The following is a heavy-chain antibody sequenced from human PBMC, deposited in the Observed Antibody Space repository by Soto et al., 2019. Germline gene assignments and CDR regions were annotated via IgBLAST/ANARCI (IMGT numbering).Heavy chain of an antibody. CDR3: ARGYGRNFDY. D-gene: IGHD3-10*01. J-gene: IGHJ4*02. Sequence: QVQLQQWGAGLLKPSETLSLTCAVYGGSFSGYYWNWIRQPPGKGLEWIGEINHSGSTNYNPSLKSRVTISLDTSKNQFSLKLSSMTAADTAVYYYARGYGRNFDYWGQGTLVTVSS. CDR2: INHSGST. CDR1: GGSFSGYY. V-gene: IGHV4-34*01.